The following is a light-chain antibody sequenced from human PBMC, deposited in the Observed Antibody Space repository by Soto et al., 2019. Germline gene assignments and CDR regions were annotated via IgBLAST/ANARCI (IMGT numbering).Light chain of an antibody. CDR3: SSYTTTTTLV. CDR2: EVS. Sequence: QSALTQPASVSGSPGQSITMSCTGTSSDVGAYNYVSWYQQHPGKAPKLMISEVSNRPSGVSNRFSGSKSGNTASLTISGLQPEDEADYYCSSYTTTTTLVFGGGTKLTVL. V-gene: IGLV2-14*01. CDR1: SSDVGAYNY. J-gene: IGLJ2*01.